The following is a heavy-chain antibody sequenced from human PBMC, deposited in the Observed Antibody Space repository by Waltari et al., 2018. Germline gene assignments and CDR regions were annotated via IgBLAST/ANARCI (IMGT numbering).Heavy chain of an antibody. J-gene: IGHJ4*02. CDR2: INPNSGGT. Sequence: QVQLLQSGAEVKEPGASVKVSCTASGYTFSDYYIHWVRQAPGQGLEWMGRINPNSGGTNSAQKFQGRVTLTRDTSISTAYMELSRLTSDDPAVYYCARGYGSAWYAVGDCWGQGTLVTVSS. D-gene: IGHD6-19*01. CDR1: GYTFSDYY. V-gene: IGHV1-2*06. CDR3: ARGYGSAWYAVGDC.